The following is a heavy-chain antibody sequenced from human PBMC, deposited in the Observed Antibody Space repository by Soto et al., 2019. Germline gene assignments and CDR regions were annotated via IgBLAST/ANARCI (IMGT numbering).Heavy chain of an antibody. V-gene: IGHV1-58*01. D-gene: IGHD6-19*01. CDR3: AAEAVAGTHDYGMDV. J-gene: IGHJ6*02. CDR1: GFTFTSSA. CDR2: IVVGSGNT. Sequence: SVKVSCKASGFTFTSSAVQWVRQARGQRLEWIGWIVVGSGNTNYAQKFQERVTITRDMSTSTAYMELSSLRSEDTAVYYCAAEAVAGTHDYGMDVWGQGTTVTVSS.